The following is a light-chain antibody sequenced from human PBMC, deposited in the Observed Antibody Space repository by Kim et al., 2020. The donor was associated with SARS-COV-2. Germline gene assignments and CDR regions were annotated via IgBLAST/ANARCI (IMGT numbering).Light chain of an antibody. CDR3: SSYTSSSARV. CDR2: DVS. Sequence: GQSITISCTGTSSDVGGYDDVCWYQQHPGKAPKLMIYDVSDRPSGVSNRFSGTKAGNAASLTIAGLQAEDEADYYCSSYTSSSARVFGSGTKLTVL. CDR1: SSDVGGYDD. V-gene: IGLV2-14*03. J-gene: IGLJ3*02.